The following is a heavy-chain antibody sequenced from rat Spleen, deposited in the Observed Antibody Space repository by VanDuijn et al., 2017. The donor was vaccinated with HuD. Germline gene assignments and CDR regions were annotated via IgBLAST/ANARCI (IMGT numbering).Heavy chain of an antibody. CDR3: TRETIVSPY. CDR2: IWTGGST. Sequence: QVQLKESGPGLVQPSQTLSLTCTVSGFSLTSYNVHWVRQPTGKGLEWMGVIWTGGSTDYNSALKSRLSISRDPSKSQVFLKMNSLQTEDTAIYFCTRETIVSPYWGQGVMVTVSS. J-gene: IGHJ2*01. CDR1: GFSLTSYN. D-gene: IGHD1-11*01. V-gene: IGHV2-30*01.